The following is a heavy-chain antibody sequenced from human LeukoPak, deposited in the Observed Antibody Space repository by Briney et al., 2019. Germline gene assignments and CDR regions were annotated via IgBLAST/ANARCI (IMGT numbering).Heavy chain of an antibody. CDR1: GYTFTSYY. J-gene: IGHJ3*02. Sequence: ASVKVSSKASGYTFTSYYMHWVRQAPGQGLEWMGIINPSGGSTSYTQKFQGRVTMTRDMSTSTVYMELSSLRAEDTAVYYCAREYVVVPAAPNDAFDIWGEGTMVTVSS. CDR2: INPSGGST. CDR3: AREYVVVPAAPNDAFDI. D-gene: IGHD2-2*01. V-gene: IGHV1-46*01.